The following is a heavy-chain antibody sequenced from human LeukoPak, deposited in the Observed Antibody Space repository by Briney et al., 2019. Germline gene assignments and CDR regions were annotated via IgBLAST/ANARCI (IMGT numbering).Heavy chain of an antibody. J-gene: IGHJ4*02. CDR1: GFTFSSYW. Sequence: GGSLRLSCAASGFTFSSYWMTWVRQAPGKGLEWVSSISSSSSYIYYADSVKGRFTISRDNAKNSLYLQMNSLRAEDTAVYYCARAVPSTYYHDSSGYPDYWGQGTLVTVSS. D-gene: IGHD3-22*01. V-gene: IGHV3-21*01. CDR2: ISSSSSYI. CDR3: ARAVPSTYYHDSSGYPDY.